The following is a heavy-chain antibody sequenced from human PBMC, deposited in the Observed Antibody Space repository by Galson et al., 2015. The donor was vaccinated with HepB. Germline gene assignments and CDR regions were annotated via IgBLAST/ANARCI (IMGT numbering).Heavy chain of an antibody. Sequence: SLRLSCAASGLPFSSNWMSWVRQAPGKGLEWVANIKQDGSEKYYVDSVKGRFTISRDNAKNSLYLQMNSLRAEDTAVYYCARGSLYCSSTSCYTGYFDLWGRGTLVPVSS. D-gene: IGHD2-2*02. CDR2: IKQDGSEK. CDR3: ARGSLYCSSTSCYTGYFDL. V-gene: IGHV3-7*04. J-gene: IGHJ2*01. CDR1: GLPFSSNW.